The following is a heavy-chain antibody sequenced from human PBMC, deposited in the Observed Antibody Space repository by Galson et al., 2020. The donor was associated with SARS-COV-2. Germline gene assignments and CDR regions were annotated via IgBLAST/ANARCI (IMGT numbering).Heavy chain of an antibody. D-gene: IGHD6-19*01. Sequence: SGPTLVKPTQTLTLTCTFSGFSLSTRGVGVGWIRQPPGKALEWLAVIYWDDDKRYRPSLKRRLPIAKETSKNQVVLTMTNLDAVDTATFYCAHRLFNSGWFAWGQGTLVTVSS. CDR3: AHRLFNSGWFA. CDR1: GFSLSTRGVG. J-gene: IGHJ5*02. CDR2: IYWDDDK. V-gene: IGHV2-5*02.